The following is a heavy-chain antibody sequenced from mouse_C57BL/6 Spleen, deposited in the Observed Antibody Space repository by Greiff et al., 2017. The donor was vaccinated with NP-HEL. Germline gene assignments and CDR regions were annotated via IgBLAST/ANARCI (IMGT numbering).Heavy chain of an antibody. J-gene: IGHJ1*03. CDR1: GFPFSSYT. V-gene: IGHV5-9*01. D-gene: IGHD1-1*01. CDR3: ARPPGYYGSSPWYFDV. Sequence: VESGGGLVKPGGSLKLSCAASGFPFSSYTMSWVRQTPEKRLEWVATISGGGGNTYYPDSVKGRFTISRDNAKNTLYLQMSSLRSEDTALYYCARPPGYYGSSPWYFDVWGTGTTVTVSS. CDR2: ISGGGGNT.